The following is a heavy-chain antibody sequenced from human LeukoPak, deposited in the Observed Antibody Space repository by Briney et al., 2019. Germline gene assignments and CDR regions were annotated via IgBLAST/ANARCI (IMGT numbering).Heavy chain of an antibody. V-gene: IGHV3-23*01. J-gene: IGHJ6*02. CDR3: AKPPPDNYHYYYGMDV. CDR2: ISGGGGYTST. Sequence: GGSLRLSCAASGFTFSNYAMTWVRQAPGKGLEWVSAISGGGGYTSTYYADSVKGRFTTSRDNSKNTLYLQMNSLRAEDTAVYYCAKPPPDNYHYYYGMDVWGQGTTVTVSS. CDR1: GFTFSNYA.